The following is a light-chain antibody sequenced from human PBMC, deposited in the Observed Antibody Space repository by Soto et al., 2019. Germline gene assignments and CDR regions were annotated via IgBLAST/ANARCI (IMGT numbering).Light chain of an antibody. CDR2: DAY. J-gene: IGKJ5*01. Sequence: EIVLTQSPATLSLSPGETATLSCRASQSVRSYLAWYQQKPGQAPRPLIYDAYNRATGIPPRFSGSGSGTDFTLTISSLEPEDSAVYYCQQRHMWPIKFGQGTRREIK. CDR1: QSVRSY. V-gene: IGKV3-11*01. CDR3: QQRHMWPIK.